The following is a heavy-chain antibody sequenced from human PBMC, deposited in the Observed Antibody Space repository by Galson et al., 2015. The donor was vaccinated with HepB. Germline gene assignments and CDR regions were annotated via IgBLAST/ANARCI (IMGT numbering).Heavy chain of an antibody. CDR3: ARGRALRDQYYFDY. J-gene: IGHJ4*02. V-gene: IGHV1-2*04. D-gene: IGHD3-3*01. Sequence: SVKVSCKASGYTFTGYYMHWVRQAPGQGLEWMGWINPNSGGTNYAQKFQGWVTMTRDTSISTAYMELSRLRSDDTAVYYCARGRALRDQYYFDYWGQGTLVTVSS. CDR2: INPNSGGT. CDR1: GYTFTGYY.